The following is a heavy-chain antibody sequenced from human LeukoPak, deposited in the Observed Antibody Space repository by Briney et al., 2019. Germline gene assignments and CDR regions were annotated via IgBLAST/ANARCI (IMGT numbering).Heavy chain of an antibody. CDR2: INHSGST. Sequence: MPSETLSLTCAVYGGSFSGYYWSWIRQPPGKGLEWIGEINHSGSTNYNPSLKSRVTISVDTSKNQFSLKLSSVTAADTAVYYCARRYYDFWSGYYYYYYYMDVWGKGTTVTVSS. V-gene: IGHV4-34*01. CDR3: ARRYYDFWSGYYYYYYYMDV. J-gene: IGHJ6*03. CDR1: GGSFSGYY. D-gene: IGHD3-3*01.